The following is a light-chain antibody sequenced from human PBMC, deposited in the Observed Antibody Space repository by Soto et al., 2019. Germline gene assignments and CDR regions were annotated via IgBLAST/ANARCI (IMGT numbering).Light chain of an antibody. CDR3: QQYDSYPWM. J-gene: IGKJ1*01. CDR2: KAS. V-gene: IGKV1-5*03. CDR1: QGISSW. Sequence: DIQMTQSPSTLSASVGDSVTITCRASQGISSWLAWYQQRSGKAPKLLIYKASILESGVPSRFSGSGSGTEFTLTISSLQPDDCATYYCQQYDSYPWMFGQGTKVEIK.